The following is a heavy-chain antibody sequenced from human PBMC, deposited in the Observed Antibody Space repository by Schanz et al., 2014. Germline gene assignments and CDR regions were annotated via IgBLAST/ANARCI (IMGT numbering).Heavy chain of an antibody. Sequence: QVQLVQSGGEVKTPGSSMKVSCKASGGTFSSFAIFWVRQAPGQGLEWMGRINPNTGGTNFAQKFQGRVTMTRDTSTSTVYMELSSLRSEDTAVYYCARGTRVRTTDFWSGLYYFDYWGQGTLVTVSS. CDR3: ARGTRVRTTDFWSGLYYFDY. V-gene: IGHV1-69*04. D-gene: IGHD3-3*01. CDR1: GGTFSSFA. J-gene: IGHJ4*02. CDR2: INPNTGGT.